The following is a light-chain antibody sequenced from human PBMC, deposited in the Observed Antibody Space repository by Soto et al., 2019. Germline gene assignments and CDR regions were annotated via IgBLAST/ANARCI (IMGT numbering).Light chain of an antibody. Sequence: SYELTQPPSMSVSPGQTARITCSGDALPKQYAYWYQQKPGQAPVLVIYKDSERPSGIPERFSGSSSGTTVTLTISGVQAEDEGDYYCQSADNSGTVVFGGGTKLTVL. V-gene: IGLV3-25*03. J-gene: IGLJ2*01. CDR1: ALPKQY. CDR3: QSADNSGTVV. CDR2: KDS.